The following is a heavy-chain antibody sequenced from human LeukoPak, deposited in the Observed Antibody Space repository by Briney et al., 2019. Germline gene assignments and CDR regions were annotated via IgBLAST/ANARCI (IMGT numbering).Heavy chain of an antibody. V-gene: IGHV4-34*01. CDR1: GGSFRGYY. J-gene: IGHJ5*02. D-gene: IGHD6-13*01. Sequence: PAETLSLTCAVYGGSFRGYYWSWIRQPPGKGVEWIGEINHRGRTNYNSSLKSRVTISVDTSKNQFSLKLSSVTAADTAVYYCATRPDIAATGPGWFDPWGQGTLVTVSS. CDR2: INHRGRT. CDR3: ATRPDIAATGPGWFDP.